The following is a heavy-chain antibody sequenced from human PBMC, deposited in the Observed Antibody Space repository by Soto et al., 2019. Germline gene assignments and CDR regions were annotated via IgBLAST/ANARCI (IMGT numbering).Heavy chain of an antibody. CDR3: ARHGLTTMTPRRLDP. V-gene: IGHV3-20*01. D-gene: IGHD4-17*01. CDR1: GFTFDDYG. CDR2: INWNGDST. J-gene: IGHJ5*02. Sequence: DVQLVESGGGVERPGGSLRLSCAASGFTFDDYGMSWVRQAPGKGLEWVSGINWNGDSTGYADSVKGRFTISRDNAKNALYLQMNSLRVEDTALYHCARHGLTTMTPRRLDPWGQGTLVTVSS.